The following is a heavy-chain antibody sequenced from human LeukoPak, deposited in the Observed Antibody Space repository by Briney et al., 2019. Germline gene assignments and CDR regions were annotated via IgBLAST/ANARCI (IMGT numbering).Heavy chain of an antibody. D-gene: IGHD6-13*01. Sequence: GGSLRLSCAASGFTVSSNYMSWVRQAPGKGLEWVSVIYSGGSTYYADSVKGRFTIPRDNSKNTLYLQMNSLRAEDTAVYYCARGGVGSSWCLFDYYYMDVWGKGTTVTVSS. CDR3: ARGGVGSSWCLFDYYYMDV. CDR1: GFTVSSNY. V-gene: IGHV3-66*02. J-gene: IGHJ6*03. CDR2: IYSGGST.